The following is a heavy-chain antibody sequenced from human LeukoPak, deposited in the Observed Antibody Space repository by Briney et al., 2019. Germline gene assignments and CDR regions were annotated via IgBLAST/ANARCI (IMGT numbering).Heavy chain of an antibody. CDR1: GFTFSDHA. CDR3: AAQPCINGICYLDY. Sequence: GGSLRLSCTASGFTFSDHAMHWVRQAPGKGLEWVTVISYHARDQFYADSVKGRFTVSRDNSRDILYLQMNSLRVEDSAVYYCAAQPCINGICYLDYWGQGALVTVSS. V-gene: IGHV3-30*04. CDR2: ISYHARDQ. J-gene: IGHJ4*02. D-gene: IGHD2-8*01.